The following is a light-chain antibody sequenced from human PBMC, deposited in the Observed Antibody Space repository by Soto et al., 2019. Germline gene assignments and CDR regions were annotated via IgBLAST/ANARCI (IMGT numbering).Light chain of an antibody. CDR2: DAS. CDR3: QQYGFS. V-gene: IGKV1-5*01. CDR1: QSVNYW. J-gene: IGKJ3*01. Sequence: DIQMTQSPSTLSASVGDRVTITCRASQSVNYWLAWYQQKPGMAPKLLIHDASSLESGVPSRFSGSGSGTEFTLTISSLQPDDSATYYCQQYGFSFCPGTKVEIK.